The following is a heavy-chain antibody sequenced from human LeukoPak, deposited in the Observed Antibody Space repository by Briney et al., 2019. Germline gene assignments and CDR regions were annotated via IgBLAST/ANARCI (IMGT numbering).Heavy chain of an antibody. CDR1: GFTFSDYY. CDR3: ARAGDPMVRGVIIIGAFDI. CDR2: ISSSGSTI. Sequence: GGSLRLSCAASGFTFSDYYMSWIRQAPGKGLEWVSYISSSGSTIYYADSVKGRFTISRDNAKNSLYLQMNSLRAEDTAVYYCARAGDPMVRGVIIIGAFDIWGQGTMVTVSS. J-gene: IGHJ3*02. D-gene: IGHD3-10*01. V-gene: IGHV3-11*01.